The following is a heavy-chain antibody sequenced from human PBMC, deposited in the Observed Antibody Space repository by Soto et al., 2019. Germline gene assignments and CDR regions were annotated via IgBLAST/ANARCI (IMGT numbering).Heavy chain of an antibody. CDR3: ASRYCRSTSCLDY. V-gene: IGHV1-69*02. Sequence: QVQLVQSGAEVKKPGSSVTVSCKASGGTFSSYTISWVRQAPGQGLEWMGRIIPILGIANYAHKFQGRVTITADKSTSTADMELSSLRSVDTAVYYCASRYCRSTSCLDYWGQGTLVTVSS. CDR2: IIPILGIA. D-gene: IGHD2-2*01. CDR1: GGTFSSYT. J-gene: IGHJ4*02.